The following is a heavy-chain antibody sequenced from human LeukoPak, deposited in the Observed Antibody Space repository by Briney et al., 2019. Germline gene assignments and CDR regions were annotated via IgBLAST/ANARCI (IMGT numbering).Heavy chain of an antibody. CDR1: GFIFSNYN. CDR2: ISSSSGTI. J-gene: IGHJ4*02. Sequence: PGGSLRLSCAASGFIFSNYNMNWVRHTPGKGLEWLSYISSSSGTIYYADSVKGRFTISGDNAKNSLYLQMNSLRAEDTAVYYCARALGYSYGYAVDYWGQGTLVTVSS. V-gene: IGHV3-48*01. D-gene: IGHD5-18*01. CDR3: ARALGYSYGYAVDY.